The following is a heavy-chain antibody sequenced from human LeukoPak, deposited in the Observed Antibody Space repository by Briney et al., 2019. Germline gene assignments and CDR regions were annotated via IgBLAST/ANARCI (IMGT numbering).Heavy chain of an antibody. CDR3: ARVLPRQQLAQTYYYYGMDV. D-gene: IGHD6-13*01. CDR2: ISSSSSTI. Sequence: GGSLRLSCAASGFTFSSYSMNWVRQAPGKGLEWVSYISSSSSTIYYADSVKGRFTISRDNAKNSLYLQMNSLRAEDTAVYYCARVLPRQQLAQTYYYYGMDVWGQGTTVTVSS. V-gene: IGHV3-48*04. J-gene: IGHJ6*02. CDR1: GFTFSSYS.